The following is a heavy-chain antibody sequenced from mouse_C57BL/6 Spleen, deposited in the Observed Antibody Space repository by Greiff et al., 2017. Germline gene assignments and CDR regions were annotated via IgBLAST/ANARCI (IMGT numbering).Heavy chain of an antibody. D-gene: IGHD1-1*01. CDR3: AREGLLRDYFDY. V-gene: IGHV1-81*01. CDR2: IYPRSGNT. Sequence: QVQLQQSGAELARPGASVKLSCKASGYTFTSYGISWVKQRTGQGLEWIGEIYPRSGNTYYNEKFKGKATLTADKSSSTAYMELRSLTSEDSAVYFCAREGLLRDYFDYWGQGTTLTVSS. CDR1: GYTFTSYG. J-gene: IGHJ2*01.